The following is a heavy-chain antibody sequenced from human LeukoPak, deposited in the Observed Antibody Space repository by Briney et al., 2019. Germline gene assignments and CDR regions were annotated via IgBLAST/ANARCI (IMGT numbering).Heavy chain of an antibody. J-gene: IGHJ4*02. CDR3: ASKRREDYGDYGYPDY. Sequence: VASVKVSCKASGGTFSSYAISWVRQAPGQGLEWMGRVIPILGIANYAQKFQGRVTITADKSTSTAYMELSSLRSEDTAVYYCASKRREDYGDYGYPDYWGQGTLVTVSS. V-gene: IGHV1-69*04. CDR2: VIPILGIA. D-gene: IGHD4-17*01. CDR1: GGTFSSYA.